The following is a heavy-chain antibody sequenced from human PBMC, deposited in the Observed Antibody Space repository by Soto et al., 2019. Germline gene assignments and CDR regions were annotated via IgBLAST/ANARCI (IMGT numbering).Heavy chain of an antibody. D-gene: IGHD2-15*01. CDR2: TNPNGGST. Sequence: QVQLVQSGAEVKRPGASVKVSCKASGYTFTTYYMHWVRQAPGQGLEWLGITNPNGGSTTYEQKSQGRVTITRDTSTSTVYLELSSLRSEDTAVYYCTRAEYCSGGTCFHGNCDYWGEGALVTVSA. J-gene: IGHJ4*02. V-gene: IGHV1-46*01. CDR1: GYTFTTYY. CDR3: TRAEYCSGGTCFHGNCDY.